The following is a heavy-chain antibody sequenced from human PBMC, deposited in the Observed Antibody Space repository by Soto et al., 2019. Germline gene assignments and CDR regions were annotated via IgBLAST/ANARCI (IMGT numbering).Heavy chain of an antibody. CDR3: ARARFPIVATTPFDY. J-gene: IGHJ4*02. Sequence: ASVKVSCKASGYTFTGYYMHWVRQAPGQGLEWMGWINPNSGGTNYAQKFQGWVTMTRDTSISTAYMELSRLRSDDTAVYYCARARFPIVATTPFDYWGQGTLVPVSS. V-gene: IGHV1-2*04. D-gene: IGHD5-12*01. CDR2: INPNSGGT. CDR1: GYTFTGYY.